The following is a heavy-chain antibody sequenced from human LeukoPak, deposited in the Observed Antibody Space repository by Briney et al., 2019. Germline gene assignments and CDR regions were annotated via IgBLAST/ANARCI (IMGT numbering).Heavy chain of an antibody. D-gene: IGHD3-3*01. J-gene: IGHJ4*02. CDR1: RFTFSSYA. V-gene: IGHV3-23*01. CDR3: AKVLDFWSGYPWAY. Sequence: GGSLRLSCAASRFTFSSYAMSWVRQAPGKGLEWVSAISGSGGSTYYADSVKGRFTISRDNSKNTLYLQMNSLRAEDTAVYYCAKVLDFWSGYPWAYWGQGTLVTVSS. CDR2: ISGSGGST.